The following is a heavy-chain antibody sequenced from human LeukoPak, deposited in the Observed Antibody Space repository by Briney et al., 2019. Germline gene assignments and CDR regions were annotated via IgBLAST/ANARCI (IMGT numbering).Heavy chain of an antibody. J-gene: IGHJ4*02. D-gene: IGHD3-10*01. V-gene: IGHV5-10-1*01. CDR1: GYSSTNYW. CDR3: ARVRLWFGEPSHFDY. CDR2: IDHSDSYT. Sequence: GESLKISCKGSGYSSTNYWIRWVRQMPRKGLEWMGRIDHSDSYTNYCPSFQGHVTISADKSISTAYLQWSSLKASDTAMYYCARVRLWFGEPSHFDYWGQGTLVTVSS.